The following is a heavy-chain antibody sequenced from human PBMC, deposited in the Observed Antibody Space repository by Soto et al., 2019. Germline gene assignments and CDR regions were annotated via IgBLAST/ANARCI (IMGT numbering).Heavy chain of an antibody. J-gene: IGHJ4*02. Sequence: QVQLQESGPGLVKPSGTLSLTCAVSGGSISSNNWWSWVRQSPGKGLEWIGEIHHSGGTNYNPSLKSRVTMSVDKSRNTFSLKMTSVTAADTAVYYCATEPVGMEASGVDYWGQGTLVTVSP. CDR1: GGSISSNNW. V-gene: IGHV4-4*02. D-gene: IGHD1-26*01. CDR2: IHHSGGT. CDR3: ATEPVGMEASGVDY.